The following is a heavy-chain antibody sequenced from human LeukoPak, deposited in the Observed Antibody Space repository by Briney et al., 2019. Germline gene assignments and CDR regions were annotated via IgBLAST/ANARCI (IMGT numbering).Heavy chain of an antibody. CDR2: IYYSETI. CDR1: GGSINSYY. J-gene: IGHJ3*02. V-gene: IGHV4-59*01. Sequence: SETLSLTCTVSGGSINSYYWSWIRQPPGKGLEWVGYIYYSETINYHPSHTSRVTISLDTSKNQVSLKLPSVTAADTAVYYCVRVGGASSILSAFDIWGQGAMVTVSS. D-gene: IGHD6-6*01. CDR3: VRVGGASSILSAFDI.